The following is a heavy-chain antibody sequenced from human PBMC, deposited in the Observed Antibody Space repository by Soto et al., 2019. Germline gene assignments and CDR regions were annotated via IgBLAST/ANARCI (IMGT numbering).Heavy chain of an antibody. CDR1: GFSFSDDA. CDR2: ITYDGSNK. V-gene: IGHV3-30-3*01. CDR3: ARDVGTQLDFWSTSGMDV. Sequence: GSLRLSCAASGFSFSDDAMHWVRQAPGQGLAWVAVITYDGSNKYYADSVRGRFTISRDNSKSTLYLQMDSLIIDDTAVYYCARDVGTQLDFWSTSGMDVWGQGTTVTV. D-gene: IGHD3-3*01. J-gene: IGHJ6*02.